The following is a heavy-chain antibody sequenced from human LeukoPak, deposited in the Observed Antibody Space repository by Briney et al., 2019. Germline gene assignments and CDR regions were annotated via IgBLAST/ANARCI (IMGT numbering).Heavy chain of an antibody. CDR3: ARNYGGNSEGADY. D-gene: IGHD4-23*01. J-gene: IGHJ4*02. Sequence: GGSLRLSCAASGITFSSYGMHWVRQAPGKGLEWVAVIWYDGSNKYYADFVKGRFTISRDNSKNTLYLQMNSLRAEDTAVYYCARNYGGNSEGADYWGQGTLVTVSS. V-gene: IGHV3-33*01. CDR2: IWYDGSNK. CDR1: GITFSSYG.